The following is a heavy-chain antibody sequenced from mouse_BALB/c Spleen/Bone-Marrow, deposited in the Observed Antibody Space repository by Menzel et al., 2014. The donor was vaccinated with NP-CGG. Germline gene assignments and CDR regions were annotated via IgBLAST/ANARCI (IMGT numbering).Heavy chain of an antibody. CDR3: ARPGYYGYQDV. CDR2: INPDSSTI. J-gene: IGHJ1*01. V-gene: IGHV4-1*02. Sequence: EVKVVESGGGLVQPGGSLKLSCAASGFDFSRYWMTWVRQAPEKGLEWIGEINPDSSTINYTPSLKDEFIISRDNAKNTLYLQMSKVRSEDTALYYCARPGYYGYQDVWGAGTTVTVSS. CDR1: GFDFSRYW. D-gene: IGHD1-2*01.